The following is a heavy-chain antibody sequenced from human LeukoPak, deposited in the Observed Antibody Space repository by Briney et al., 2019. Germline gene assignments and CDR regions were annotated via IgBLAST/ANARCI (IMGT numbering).Heavy chain of an antibody. CDR3: ARNLYGTGEFDY. D-gene: IGHD7-27*01. J-gene: IGHJ4*02. V-gene: IGHV1-8*01. Sequence: VASVKVSCKASGYTFTSYDINWVRQATGQGLEWVGWMTPKSGNTGYAQKFQGRVTMTRDTSTGTAYMDLSSLRSEDTAVYFCARNLYGTGEFDYRGQGTLVTVSS. CDR2: MTPKSGNT. CDR1: GYTFTSYD.